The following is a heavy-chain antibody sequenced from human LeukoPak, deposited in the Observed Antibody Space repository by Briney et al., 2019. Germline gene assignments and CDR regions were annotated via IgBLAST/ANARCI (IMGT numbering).Heavy chain of an antibody. V-gene: IGHV3-64*04. CDR2: INSNGGST. Sequence: PGGSLRLSCSASGFTFSNYAMHWVRQAPGKGLEYVSIINSNGGSTYYTDSVKGRFTISRDNAKNTLYLQMNSLRAEDTAVYYCARYDYYDSSGYKIAEYFQHWGQGTLVTVSS. D-gene: IGHD3-22*01. CDR1: GFTFSNYA. CDR3: ARYDYYDSSGYKIAEYFQH. J-gene: IGHJ1*01.